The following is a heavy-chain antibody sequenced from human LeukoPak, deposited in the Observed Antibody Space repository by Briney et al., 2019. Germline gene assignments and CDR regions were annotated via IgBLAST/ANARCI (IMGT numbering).Heavy chain of an antibody. Sequence: ASVTVSCKASGGTFSSYAIGWVRQAPGQGLEWMGRIIPILGIANYAQKFQGRVTITADKSTSTAYMELSSLRSEDTAVYYCARARGGPAPEFDYWGQGTLVTVSS. V-gene: IGHV1-69*04. CDR1: GGTFSSYA. D-gene: IGHD1-26*01. J-gene: IGHJ4*02. CDR3: ARARGGPAPEFDY. CDR2: IIPILGIA.